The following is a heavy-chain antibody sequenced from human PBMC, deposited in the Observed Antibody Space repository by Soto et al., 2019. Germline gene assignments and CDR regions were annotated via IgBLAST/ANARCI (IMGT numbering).Heavy chain of an antibody. V-gene: IGHV4-34*01. Sequence: LSLTCAVSGGSFGGYFWSWIRQSPDKGLEWIGEINDSGSTYYNPSFKSRLTISVDTSKSQISLTLTSVTAADSAVYYCQGGDFWGQGTRVTVSS. CDR1: GGSFGGYF. CDR2: INDSGST. J-gene: IGHJ4*02. D-gene: IGHD3-16*01. CDR3: QGGDF.